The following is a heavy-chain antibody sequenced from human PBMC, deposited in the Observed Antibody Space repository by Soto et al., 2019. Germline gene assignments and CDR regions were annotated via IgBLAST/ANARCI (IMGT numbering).Heavy chain of an antibody. D-gene: IGHD2-15*01. CDR1: GGSISSGGYY. CDR3: ARDVVVAARPSGFDP. Sequence: QVQLQESGPGLVKPSQTLSLTCTDSGGSISSGGYYWSWIRQHPGKGLEWIGYIYYSGSTYYNPSLKSRVTISVDTSKNQFSLMLSSVTAADTAVYYCARDVVVAARPSGFDPWGQGTLVNVSS. J-gene: IGHJ5*02. V-gene: IGHV4-31*03. CDR2: IYYSGST.